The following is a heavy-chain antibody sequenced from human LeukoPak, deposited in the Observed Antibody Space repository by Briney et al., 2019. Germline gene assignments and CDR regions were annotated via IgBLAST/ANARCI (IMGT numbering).Heavy chain of an antibody. CDR3: ARAPSEIGGYYPEYFRH. D-gene: IGHD3-22*01. Sequence: GRSLRLSCAASGFTFSTYWMHWVRQDPGKGRGWGSRIKSDGGTNYADSVKGRFTISRDNAKRTVSLQMNSLRPEDTGVYYCARAPSEIGGYYPEYFRHWGQGTLVTVSS. CDR1: GFTFSTYW. CDR2: IKSDGGT. J-gene: IGHJ1*01. V-gene: IGHV3-74*01.